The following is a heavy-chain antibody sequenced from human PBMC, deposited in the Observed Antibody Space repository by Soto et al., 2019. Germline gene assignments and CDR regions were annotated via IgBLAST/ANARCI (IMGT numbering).Heavy chain of an antibody. CDR1: GYTFTGYY. V-gene: IGHV1-2*02. CDR3: AREAVFYDSSGPNY. J-gene: IGHJ4*02. D-gene: IGHD3-22*01. Sequence: ASVKVSCKASGYTFTGYYMHWLRQAPGQGLEWMGWINPNSGGTNYAQKFQGRVTMTRDTSISTAYMELSRLRSDDTAVYYCAREAVFYDSSGPNYWGQGTLVTVSS. CDR2: INPNSGGT.